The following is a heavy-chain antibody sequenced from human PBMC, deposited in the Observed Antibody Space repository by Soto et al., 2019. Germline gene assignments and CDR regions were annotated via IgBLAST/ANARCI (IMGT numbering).Heavy chain of an antibody. CDR1: GGSLSAYY. J-gene: IGHJ1*01. CDR2: INPSGTT. D-gene: IGHD2-2*01. Sequence: ETLSLTXAVYGGSLSAYYWSWIRQPPGKGLEWIGEINPSGTTNYNPSLKSRVTISVDTSKNQFSLKLSSVTAADTAVYHCALAPAAHILHWGQGTLVTVSS. V-gene: IGHV4-34*01. CDR3: ALAPAAHILH.